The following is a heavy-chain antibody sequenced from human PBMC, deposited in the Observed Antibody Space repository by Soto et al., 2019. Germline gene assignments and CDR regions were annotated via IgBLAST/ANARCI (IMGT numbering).Heavy chain of an antibody. D-gene: IGHD4-4*01. Sequence: GGSLRLSCAASGFTFSSYSMNWVRQAPGKGLEWVSYISSSSSTIYYADSVKGRFTISRDNAKNSLYLQMNSLRAEDTAVYYCARGSDSNYLEKRASHDYWGQGTLGTVAS. J-gene: IGHJ4*02. CDR3: ARGSDSNYLEKRASHDY. CDR2: ISSSSSTI. V-gene: IGHV3-48*01. CDR1: GFTFSSYS.